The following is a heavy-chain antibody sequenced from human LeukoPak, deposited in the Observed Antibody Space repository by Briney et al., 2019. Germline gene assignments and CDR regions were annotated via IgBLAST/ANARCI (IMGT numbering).Heavy chain of an antibody. Sequence: PSQTLSLTCTVSGGSISSGSYYWSWIRQPAGKGLEWIGRIYTSGSTNYNPSLKSRVTISVDTSKNQFSLKLSSVTAADTAVYYCARQPDYYDSSGYQEYYFDYWGQGTLVTVSS. CDR2: IYTSGST. J-gene: IGHJ4*02. CDR1: GGSISSGSYY. V-gene: IGHV4-61*02. D-gene: IGHD3-22*01. CDR3: ARQPDYYDSSGYQEYYFDY.